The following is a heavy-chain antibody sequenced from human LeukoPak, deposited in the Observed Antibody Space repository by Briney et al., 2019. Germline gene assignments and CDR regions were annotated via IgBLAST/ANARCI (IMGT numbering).Heavy chain of an antibody. CDR1: GFTFDDYA. V-gene: IGHV3-20*04. J-gene: IGHJ4*02. CDR3: ARDLMGWDLHYFDY. D-gene: IGHD1-26*01. CDR2: INWNGGST. Sequence: GGSLRLSCAASGFTFDDYAMSWVRQAPGKGLEWVSGINWNGGSTGYADSVKGRFTISRDNAKNSLYLQMHSLRAEDTAVYYCARDLMGWDLHYFDYWGQGTLVTVSS.